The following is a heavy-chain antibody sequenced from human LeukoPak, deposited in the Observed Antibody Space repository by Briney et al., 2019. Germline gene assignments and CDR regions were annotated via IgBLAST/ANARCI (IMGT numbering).Heavy chain of an antibody. Sequence: ASVKVSCKASGYTFTSYGISWVRQAPGQGLEWMGRISAYNGNTNYAQKLQGRVTMTTDTSTSTAYMELRSLRSDDTAVYYCARGSGQYSSGWYGDEDNWFGTWGQGTLVTVSS. D-gene: IGHD6-19*01. J-gene: IGHJ5*02. CDR2: ISAYNGNT. CDR3: ARGSGQYSSGWYGDEDNWFGT. CDR1: GYTFTSYG. V-gene: IGHV1-18*01.